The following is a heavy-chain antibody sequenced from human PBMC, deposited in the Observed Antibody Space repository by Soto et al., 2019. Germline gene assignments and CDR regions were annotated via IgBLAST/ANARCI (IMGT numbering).Heavy chain of an antibody. Sequence: EMQLLESGGGLVQPGGSLRLSCTPSGFIWVRQTPGKGLEWVASISASFDTTYYADSVKGRFTISRDRSKNTLFLQMDSLRVEDTAIYYCTNSKDSAYDLSYWGQGSLVTVSS. D-gene: IGHD5-12*01. CDR1: GFI. V-gene: IGHV3-23*01. J-gene: IGHJ4*02. CDR3: TNSKDSAYDLSY. CDR2: ISASFDTT.